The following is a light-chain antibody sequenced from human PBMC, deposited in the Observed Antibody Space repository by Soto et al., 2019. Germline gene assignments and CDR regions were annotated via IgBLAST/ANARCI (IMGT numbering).Light chain of an antibody. J-gene: IGLJ1*01. CDR1: SSDVGYYDY. Sequence: ALTQPASVSGSPGQSITISCTGTSSDVGYYDYVSWYQQHPGKAPKLMIYDVTNRPSGVSNRFSGSKSGNTASLTISGLQGDDEADYYCSSFTSSSVYVFGAGTKVTVL. CDR3: SSFTSSSVYV. CDR2: DVT. V-gene: IGLV2-14*01.